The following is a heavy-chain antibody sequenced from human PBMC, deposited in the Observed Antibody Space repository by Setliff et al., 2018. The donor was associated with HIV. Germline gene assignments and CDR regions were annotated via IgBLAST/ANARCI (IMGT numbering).Heavy chain of an antibody. Sequence: SETLSLTCTVSGGSISSYYWSWIRQPAGKGLEWIGRIYTSGSTNYNPSLKSRPSISVDTSKSHFSLNLISVTAEDAAVYYCARASGHGAHQGMDVWGQGTTVTVSS. CDR2: IYTSGST. V-gene: IGHV4-4*07. CDR3: ARASGHGAHQGMDV. CDR1: GGSISSYY. D-gene: IGHD4-17*01. J-gene: IGHJ6*02.